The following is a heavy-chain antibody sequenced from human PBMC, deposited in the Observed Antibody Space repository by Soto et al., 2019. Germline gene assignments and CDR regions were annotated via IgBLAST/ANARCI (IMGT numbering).Heavy chain of an antibody. V-gene: IGHV1-2*04. J-gene: IGHJ5*02. Sequence: ASVKVSCKASGYTFTGYYMHWVRQAPGQGLEWMGWINPNSGGTNYAQKFQGWVTMTRDTSISTAYMELSRLRSDDTAVYYCARGGNGDYVVWWFDPWGQGTLVTVSS. D-gene: IGHD4-17*01. CDR2: INPNSGGT. CDR3: ARGGNGDYVVWWFDP. CDR1: GYTFTGYY.